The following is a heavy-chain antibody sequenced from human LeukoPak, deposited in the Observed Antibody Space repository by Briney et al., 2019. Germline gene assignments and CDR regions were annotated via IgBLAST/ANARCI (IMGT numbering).Heavy chain of an antibody. CDR3: ARGQLLWFGELSQFWFDP. CDR2: IYYSGST. V-gene: IGHV4-59*01. Sequence: SETLSLTCTVSGGSISSYYWSWIRQPPGKGLEWIGYIYYSGSTNYTPSLKSRVTISVDTSKNQFSLKLSSVTAADTAVYYCARGQLLWFGELSQFWFDPWGQGTLVTVSS. CDR1: GGSISSYY. J-gene: IGHJ5*02. D-gene: IGHD3-10*01.